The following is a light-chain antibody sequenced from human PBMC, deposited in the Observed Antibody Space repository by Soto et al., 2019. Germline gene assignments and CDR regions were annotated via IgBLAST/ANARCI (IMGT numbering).Light chain of an antibody. Sequence: QSVLAQPASVSGSPGQSITISCTGTSDDVGAYNSVSWYQQLPHKAPQVILYKGTQRPSGVSSRFSGSTSGNAASLTTSGLQADDEAEYFCFSFTTTSTHVFGTGTKVTVL. J-gene: IGLJ1*01. CDR2: KGT. CDR1: SDDVGAYNS. CDR3: FSFTTTSTHV. V-gene: IGLV2-14*02.